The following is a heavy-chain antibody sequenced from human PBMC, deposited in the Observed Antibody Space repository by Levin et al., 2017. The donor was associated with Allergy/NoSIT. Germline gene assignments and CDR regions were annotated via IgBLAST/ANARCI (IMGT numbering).Heavy chain of an antibody. D-gene: IGHD1/OR15-1a*01. V-gene: IGHV1-69*02. CDR3: PRRDPGTVLPQPEQHDAFAI. Sequence: GGSLRLSCKASGGTFSSYSINWVRQAPGQRLEWMGKIIPFFGEANYAQKFQGRVTITADKSTSTVYMDLSSLRSEDTALYYFPRRDPGTVLPQPEQHDAFAIWVHGTIVTVSS. CDR2: IIPFFGEA. CDR1: GGTFSSYS. J-gene: IGHJ3*02.